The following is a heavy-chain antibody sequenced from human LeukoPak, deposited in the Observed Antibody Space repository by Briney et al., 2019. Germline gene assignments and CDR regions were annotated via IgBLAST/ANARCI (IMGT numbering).Heavy chain of an antibody. CDR2: IRSSGSTI. D-gene: IGHD4-23*01. Sequence: PGGSLRLSCAASGFAFSSYEMIWVRQAPGEGLEWVSYIRSSGSTIYYTDSVKGRFTISRDNAKNSLYLQMNSLRVEDTAVYYCARDFGRWYVDHWGQGTLVTVSS. CDR3: ARDFGRWYVDH. V-gene: IGHV3-48*03. J-gene: IGHJ4*02. CDR1: GFAFSSYE.